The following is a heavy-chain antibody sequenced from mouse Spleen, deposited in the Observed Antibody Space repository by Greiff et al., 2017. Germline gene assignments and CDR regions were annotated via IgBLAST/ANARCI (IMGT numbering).Heavy chain of an antibody. Sequence: SGPELVKPGASVKISCKASGYTFTDYNMHWVKQSHGKSLEWIGYIYPYNGGTGYNQKFKSKATLTVDKSSSTAYMQLSSLTSEDSAVYYCAMGHYYDGSYEAWFAYWGQGTLVTVSA. CDR3: AMGHYYDGSYEAWFAY. CDR2: IYPYNGGT. CDR1: GYTFTDYN. V-gene: IGHV1S29*02. D-gene: IGHD1-1*01. J-gene: IGHJ3*01.